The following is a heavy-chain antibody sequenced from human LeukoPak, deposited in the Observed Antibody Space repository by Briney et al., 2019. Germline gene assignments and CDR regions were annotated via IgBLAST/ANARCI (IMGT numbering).Heavy chain of an antibody. CDR2: ISGSGGST. CDR3: AKDSSGWYFYYYYYMDV. D-gene: IGHD6-19*01. J-gene: IGHJ6*03. V-gene: IGHV3-23*01. CDR1: GFTFSSYG. Sequence: PGGSLRLSCAASGFTFSSYGMSWVRQAPGKGLEWVSAISGSGGSTYYADSVKGRFTISRDNSKNTLYLQMNGLRAEDTAVYYCAKDSSGWYFYYYYYMDVWGKGTTVTISS.